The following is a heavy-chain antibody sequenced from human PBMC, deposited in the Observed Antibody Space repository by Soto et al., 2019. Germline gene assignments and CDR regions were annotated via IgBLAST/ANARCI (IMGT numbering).Heavy chain of an antibody. CDR3: ARLRSDAFDI. CDR2: ISASSSHK. V-gene: IGHV3-21*02. D-gene: IGHD4-17*01. CDR1: GFDFSYYT. Sequence: EVQLVESGGRLVKPGESLSLSCVASGFDFSYYTMNWVRQAPGKGLEWVSAISASSSHKYSADSVRGRFTFSRDNANNALYLQMIDPRVAGTAVSYCARLRSDAFDIWGQGALVTVSS. J-gene: IGHJ3*02.